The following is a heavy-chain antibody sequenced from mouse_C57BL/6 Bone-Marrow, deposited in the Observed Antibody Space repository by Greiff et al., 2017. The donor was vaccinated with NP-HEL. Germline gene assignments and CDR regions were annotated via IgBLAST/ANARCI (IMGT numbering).Heavy chain of an antibody. V-gene: IGHV1-50*01. J-gene: IGHJ3*01. D-gene: IGHD2-10*02. Sequence: QVQLQQPGAELVKPGASVKLSCKASGYTFTSYWMQWVKQRPGQGLEWIGEIDPSDSYTNYNQKFKGKATLTVDTSSSTAYMQLSSLTSEDSGVYYCAKGYGNYPFAYWGKGTLVTVSA. CDR3: AKGYGNYPFAY. CDR1: GYTFTSYW. CDR2: IDPSDSYT.